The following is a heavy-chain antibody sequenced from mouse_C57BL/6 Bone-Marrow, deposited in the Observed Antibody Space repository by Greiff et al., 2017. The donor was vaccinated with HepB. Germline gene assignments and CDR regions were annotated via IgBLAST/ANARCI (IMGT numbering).Heavy chain of an antibody. Sequence: EVKLVESGGGLVKPGGSLKLSCAASGFTFSSYAMSWVRQTPEKRLEWVATISHGGSYTYYPDNVKGRFTISRDKAKNNLYLQMSNLKAEDTAMYYCARDNYGPFAYWGQGTLVTVSA. D-gene: IGHD1-1*01. CDR3: ARDNYGPFAY. V-gene: IGHV5-4*01. CDR2: ISHGGSYT. J-gene: IGHJ3*01. CDR1: GFTFSSYA.